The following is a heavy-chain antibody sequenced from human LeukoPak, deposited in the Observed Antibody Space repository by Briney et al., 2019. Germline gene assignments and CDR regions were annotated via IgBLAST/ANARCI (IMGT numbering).Heavy chain of an antibody. J-gene: IGHJ4*02. D-gene: IGHD3-3*01. CDR2: IYHGGTT. V-gene: IGHV4-38-2*02. CDR1: GYSISSGYY. Sequence: PSETLSLXCAVSGYSISSGYYWGWIRQPPGKGLEWIGTIYHGGTTYYNPSLKSRVTISVDTSKNQFSLKLSSVTAADTAVYYCAREQIFGVVIYFDYWGQGTLVTVSS. CDR3: AREQIFGVVIYFDY.